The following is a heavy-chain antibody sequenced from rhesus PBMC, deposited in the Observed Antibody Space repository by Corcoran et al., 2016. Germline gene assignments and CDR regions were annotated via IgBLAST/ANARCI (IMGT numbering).Heavy chain of an antibody. V-gene: IGHV3-11*01. CDR1: GFPVLSYC. D-gene: IGHD6-13*01. J-gene: IGHJ1*01. Sequence: DVQLAESGGGLVQPVGSLRLSCSASGFPVLSYCMSLVRQAPGKGLEWLSDSYGSTMYYGESVKGRFTVSRDNAKNSLYLQMNSLRAEDTAVYYCTRVREQLAYFEFWGQGALVTVSS. CDR3: TRVREQLAYFEF. CDR2: SYGSTM.